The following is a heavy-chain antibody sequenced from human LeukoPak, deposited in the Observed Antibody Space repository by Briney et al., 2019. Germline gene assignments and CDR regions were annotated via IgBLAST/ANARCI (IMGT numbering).Heavy chain of an antibody. D-gene: IGHD3-22*01. V-gene: IGHV1-2*06. Sequence: ASVKVSCKASGYTFTGYYMHWVQQAPGQGLEWMGRINPNSGGTNYAQKFQGRVTMTRDTSISTAYMELSRLRSDDTAVYYCARGDGTYYYDSSGYYDLTGYWGQGTLVTVSS. CDR2: INPNSGGT. CDR1: GYTFTGYY. J-gene: IGHJ4*02. CDR3: ARGDGTYYYDSSGYYDLTGY.